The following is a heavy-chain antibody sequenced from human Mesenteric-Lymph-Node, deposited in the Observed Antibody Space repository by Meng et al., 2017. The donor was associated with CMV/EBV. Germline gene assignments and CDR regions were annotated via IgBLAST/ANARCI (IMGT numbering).Heavy chain of an antibody. CDR2: IHSSGST. Sequence: SETLSLTCTVSGGSVSSGSYYWSWIRQPPGKGLEWIGYIHSSGSTNHNPSLKGRVTISLDTSRKQFSLKLSSVTAADTAVYYCARDPYNWNFFDYWGQGTLVTVSS. D-gene: IGHD1-20*01. CDR1: GGSVSSGSYY. J-gene: IGHJ4*02. CDR3: ARDPYNWNFFDY. V-gene: IGHV4-61*01.